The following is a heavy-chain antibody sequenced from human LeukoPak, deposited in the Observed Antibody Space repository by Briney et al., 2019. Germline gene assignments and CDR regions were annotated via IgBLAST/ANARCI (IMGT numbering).Heavy chain of an antibody. Sequence: SETLSLTCAVYNGSFSGYYWTWIRQPPGKGLEWIGQISHSGSTNYNPSLKSRVTISLVTSGNQFSLDLTSVTAADTAVYYCARCPLGSSGTYRGFYYYMDVWGKGTTVTVSS. CDR2: ISHSGST. J-gene: IGHJ6*03. D-gene: IGHD6-25*01. CDR3: ARCPLGSSGTYRGFYYYMDV. CDR1: NGSFSGYY. V-gene: IGHV4-34*01.